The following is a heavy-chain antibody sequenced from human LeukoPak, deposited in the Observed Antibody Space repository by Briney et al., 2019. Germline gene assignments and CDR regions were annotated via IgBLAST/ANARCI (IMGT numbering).Heavy chain of an antibody. D-gene: IGHD3-22*01. Sequence: GGSLRLSCAASGFTFSSYWMHWVRQAPGKGLVWVSRIKSDGSTNYAASVKGRFTFSRDNAKNTVSLQMNRLRAEDTGVYYCARAPSEIGGYYPEYFRHWGQGTLVTVSS. V-gene: IGHV3-74*01. CDR2: IKSDGST. J-gene: IGHJ1*01. CDR1: GFTFSSYW. CDR3: ARAPSEIGGYYPEYFRH.